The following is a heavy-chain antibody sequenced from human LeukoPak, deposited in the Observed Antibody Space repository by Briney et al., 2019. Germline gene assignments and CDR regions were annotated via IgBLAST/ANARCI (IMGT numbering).Heavy chain of an antibody. CDR1: GFTVSSTC. Sequence: GGSLRLSCAASGFTVSSTCMSCVRQAPGKGLEWVSVICSAGSTYYAGSVKGRFTISRDNSNNTLFLQMDTLRAEDTAVYYCARETDLSSGWSSQGFDYWGQGTLVTVSS. CDR3: ARETDLSSGWSSQGFDY. D-gene: IGHD6-13*01. CDR2: ICSAGST. V-gene: IGHV3-66*01. J-gene: IGHJ4*02.